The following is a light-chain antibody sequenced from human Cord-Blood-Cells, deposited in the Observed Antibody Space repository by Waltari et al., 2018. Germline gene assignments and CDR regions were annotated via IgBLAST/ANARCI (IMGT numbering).Light chain of an antibody. CDR2: APY. CDR1: QGISNY. Sequence: DTQMTQSPSSLSASVGDRVTITCRPSQGISNYLAWYHQKPGKAPKLLLYAPYRLESGVPTRFSDSESGTDYTLTISILQAEDFATYCCQQYYSTPYTVRQGTKLEIK. CDR3: QQYYSTPYT. J-gene: IGKJ2*01. V-gene: IGKV1-NL1*01.